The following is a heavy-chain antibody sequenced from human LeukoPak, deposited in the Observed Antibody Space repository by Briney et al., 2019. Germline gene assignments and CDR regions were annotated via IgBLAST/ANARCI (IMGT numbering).Heavy chain of an antibody. CDR1: GFIFRSYA. CDR2: TSFDGCKN. J-gene: IGHJ4*02. CDR3: ARALTMFRGVPNLDS. D-gene: IGHD3-10*01. Sequence: GGSLRLSCAASGFIFRSYAMNWVRQAPGKGLEWVAGTSFDGCKNFYVDSVKGRFTISRDNSNNTVYLQMNSLRPEDTAVYYCARALTMFRGVPNLDSWGQGTLVTVSS. V-gene: IGHV3-30*04.